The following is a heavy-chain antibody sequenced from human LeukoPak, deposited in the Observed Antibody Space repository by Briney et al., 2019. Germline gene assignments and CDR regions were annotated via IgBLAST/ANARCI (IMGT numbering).Heavy chain of an antibody. J-gene: IGHJ4*02. V-gene: IGHV3-23*01. CDR3: ARDYSGIDY. CDR2: LGRSGEFT. Sequence: GGSLRLSCAASGFTFIGYSMSWVRQAPGKGLEWVSGLGRSGEFTHYADSVKGRFTISRDNSKNTLYLQMNSLRAEDTAVYYCARDYSGIDYWGQGTLVTVSS. CDR1: GFTFIGYS. D-gene: IGHD1-26*01.